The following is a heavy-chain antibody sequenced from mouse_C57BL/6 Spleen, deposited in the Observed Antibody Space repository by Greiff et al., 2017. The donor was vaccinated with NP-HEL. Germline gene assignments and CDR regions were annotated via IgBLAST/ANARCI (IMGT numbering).Heavy chain of an antibody. CDR1: GYAFSSSW. J-gene: IGHJ4*01. V-gene: IGHV1-82*01. Sequence: QVQLQQSGPELVKPGASVKISCKASGYAFSSSWMNWVKQRPGKGLEWIGRIYPGDGDTNYNGKFKGKATLTADKSSSTAYMQLSSLTSEDSAVYFCAGGIYDGYFYAMDYWGQGTSVTVSS. CDR3: AGGIYDGYFYAMDY. D-gene: IGHD2-3*01. CDR2: IYPGDGDT.